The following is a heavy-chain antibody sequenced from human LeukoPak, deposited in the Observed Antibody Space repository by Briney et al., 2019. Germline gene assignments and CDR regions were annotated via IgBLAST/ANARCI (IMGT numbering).Heavy chain of an antibody. J-gene: IGHJ4*02. V-gene: IGHV3-74*01. CDR3: ARDRSPGNFDY. D-gene: IGHD3-10*01. CDR1: GFTFNTFW. CDR2: INSDESRT. Sequence: GGSLRLSCAASGFTFNTFWMHWVRQVPGKGLVWVSRINSDESRTNYADSVKGRFTISRDNAKNTLYLHMNSLRAEDTAVYYCARDRSPGNFDYWGQGTLVTVSS.